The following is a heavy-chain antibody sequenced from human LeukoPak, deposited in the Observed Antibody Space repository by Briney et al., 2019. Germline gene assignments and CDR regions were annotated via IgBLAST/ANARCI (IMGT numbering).Heavy chain of an antibody. D-gene: IGHD7-27*01. CDR3: VSYKSDWGGLDY. CDR2: IKQDGSEK. CDR1: GFTFSNKE. V-gene: IGHV3-7*05. Sequence: QPGGSLRLSCAASGFTFSNKEMNWVRQAPGKGLEWVANIKQDGSEKYYVDSVKGRFTISRDNAKNSLYLQMNSLRAEDTAVYYCVSYKSDWGGLDYWGQGTLVTVSS. J-gene: IGHJ4*02.